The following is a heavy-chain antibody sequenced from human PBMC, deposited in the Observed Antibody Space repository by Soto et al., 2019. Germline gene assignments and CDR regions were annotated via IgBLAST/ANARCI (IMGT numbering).Heavy chain of an antibody. D-gene: IGHD6-13*01. CDR2: VYYTGST. CDR1: GDSISTFY. J-gene: IGHJ6*02. V-gene: IGHV4-59*12. Sequence: SETLSLTCTVSGDSISTFYWGWMRQSPGKELEWIGYVYYTGSTNYNPSLKSRVTISVDTSKNQFSLKLSSVTAADTAVYYCARLGIAAAPGDYYYYGMDVWGQGTTVTVSS. CDR3: ARLGIAAAPGDYYYYGMDV.